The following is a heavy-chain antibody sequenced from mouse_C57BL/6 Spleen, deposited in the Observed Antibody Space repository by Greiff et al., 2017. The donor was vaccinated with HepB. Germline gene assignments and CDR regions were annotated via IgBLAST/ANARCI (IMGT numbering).Heavy chain of an antibody. Sequence: DVKLVESGGDLVKPGGSLKLSCAASGFTFSSYGMSWVRQTPDKRLEWVATISSGGSSTYYPDSVKGRFTISRDNAKNTLYLHMSSLKSEDTAMYYCARFYDGYDYWGQGTTLTVSS. CDR2: ISSGGSST. V-gene: IGHV5-6*02. D-gene: IGHD2-3*01. J-gene: IGHJ2*01. CDR1: GFTFSSYG. CDR3: ARFYDGYDY.